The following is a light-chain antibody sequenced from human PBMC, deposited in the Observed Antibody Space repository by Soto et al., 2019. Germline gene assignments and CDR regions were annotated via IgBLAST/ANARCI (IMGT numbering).Light chain of an antibody. CDR1: QSVSSSY. V-gene: IGKV3-20*01. Sequence: EIVLTQSPCTLSLSPGERATLSCRASQSVSSSYLAWYQQKPGQAPRLLIHGASSRATGIPDRFSGSGSGTDFTLTISRLEPEDFAVYYCQQYGSSPTFGQGTRLEIK. CDR2: GAS. J-gene: IGKJ5*01. CDR3: QQYGSSPT.